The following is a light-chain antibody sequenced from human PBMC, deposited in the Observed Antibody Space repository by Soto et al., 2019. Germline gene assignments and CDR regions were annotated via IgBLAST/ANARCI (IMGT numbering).Light chain of an antibody. Sequence: DIQMTQSPSSLSASVGDRVTITCRASQDISVYLAWYQQKPGKVPKLLIYSASTLQSGVPSRFSCSGSGTDFTLTISSLQPEDVATYYCQKFNTAPLTFGQGTRLETK. V-gene: IGKV1-27*01. CDR2: SAS. J-gene: IGKJ5*01. CDR1: QDISVY. CDR3: QKFNTAPLT.